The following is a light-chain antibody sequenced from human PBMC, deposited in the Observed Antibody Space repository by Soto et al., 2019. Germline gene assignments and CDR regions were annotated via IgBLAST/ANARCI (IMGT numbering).Light chain of an antibody. CDR3: SSYARSNTFV. J-gene: IGLJ1*01. CDR1: SSDIGAYIY. CDR2: EVS. Sequence: QSVLTQPPSASWSPGQSVTISCTGTSSDIGAYIYVSWYQQHPGKAPKLMISEVSRRPSGVPERFSGSKSGNTASLTVSGLQADDEAHYCCSSYARSNTFVFGTGTKVTVL. V-gene: IGLV2-8*01.